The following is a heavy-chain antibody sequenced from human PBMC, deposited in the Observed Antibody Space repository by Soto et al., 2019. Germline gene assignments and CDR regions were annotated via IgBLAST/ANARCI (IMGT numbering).Heavy chain of an antibody. CDR1: GGSISSSNW. CDR3: ARGVSSTSWHYYYYGMDV. Sequence: QVQLQESGPGLVKPSGTLSLTCAVSGGSISSSNWWSWVRQPPGKGLKWIGGIYHSGSTNYNPSLKSRVHISVDRAKNHSSLKLSSVTAADTAVYYWARGVSSTSWHYYYYGMDVWGQGTTVTVSS. CDR2: IYHSGST. J-gene: IGHJ6*02. D-gene: IGHD2-2*01. V-gene: IGHV4-4*02.